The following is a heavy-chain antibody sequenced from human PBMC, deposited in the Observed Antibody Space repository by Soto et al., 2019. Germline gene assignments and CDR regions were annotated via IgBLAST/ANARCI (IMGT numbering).Heavy chain of an antibody. CDR3: AKPPDCGGDCYWRFDY. V-gene: IGHV3-30*18. J-gene: IGHJ4*02. CDR1: GFTFSSYG. CDR2: ISYDGSNK. Sequence: VQLVESGGGVVQPGRSLRLSCAASGFTFSSYGMHWVRQAPGKGLEWVAVISYDGSNKYYADSVKGRFTISRDNSKNTLYLQMNSLRAEDTAVYYCAKPPDCGGDCYWRFDYWGQGTLVTVSS. D-gene: IGHD2-21*02.